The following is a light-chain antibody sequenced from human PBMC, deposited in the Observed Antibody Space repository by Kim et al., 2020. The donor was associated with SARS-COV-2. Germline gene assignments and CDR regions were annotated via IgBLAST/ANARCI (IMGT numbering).Light chain of an antibody. V-gene: IGKV3-20*01. CDR3: QQYNISPRT. CDR2: DAS. CDR1: QSVSSNY. J-gene: IGKJ1*01. Sequence: EIVLTQSPGTLSLSPVERATLTCRASQSVSSNYLAWYQQKPGQAPRLLIYDASSRMTGIPDRFGGSGSGTDFTLTISSLEPEDVAVYYCQQYNISPRTFGQGTKVDIK.